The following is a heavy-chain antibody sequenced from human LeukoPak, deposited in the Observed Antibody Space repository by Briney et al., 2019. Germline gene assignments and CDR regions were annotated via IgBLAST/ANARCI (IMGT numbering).Heavy chain of an antibody. J-gene: IGHJ4*02. CDR2: INHSGST. Sequence: PSETLSLTCAVYGGSFSGYYWSWIRQPPGKGLEWIGEINHSGSTNYNPSLKSRVTISVDTSKNQFSLKLSSVTAADTAVYYRARTIAARPFDYWGQGTLVTVSS. CDR3: ARTIAARPFDY. V-gene: IGHV4-34*01. D-gene: IGHD6-6*01. CDR1: GGSFSGYY.